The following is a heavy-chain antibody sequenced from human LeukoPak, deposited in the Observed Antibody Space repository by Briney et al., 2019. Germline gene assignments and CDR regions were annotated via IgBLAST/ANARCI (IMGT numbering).Heavy chain of an antibody. D-gene: IGHD1-26*01. CDR1: EFTLRSYS. CDR3: ARDASGSSIGLIDF. V-gene: IGHV3-21*01. CDR2: ISTSSTYI. Sequence: PGGSLRLSCAASEFTLRSYSMHWVRQAPGKGLECVSYISTSSTYIYYADLVRGRFSISRDNAKNSLYLHMNSLKADDTAVYYCARDASGSSIGLIDFWGQGTLVTVSS. J-gene: IGHJ4*02.